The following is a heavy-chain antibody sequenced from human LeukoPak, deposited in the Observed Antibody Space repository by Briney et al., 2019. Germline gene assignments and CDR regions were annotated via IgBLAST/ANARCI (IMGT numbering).Heavy chain of an antibody. Sequence: PSETLSLTCAVYGGSFSGYYWTWIRQPPGKGLEWIGEINHSGSTDYNPSLKSRVTISVDTSKNQFSLKLSSVTAADTAVYYCARHVSVTTSYYYYYMDVWGKGTTVTVSS. CDR2: INHSGST. CDR3: ARHVSVTTSYYYYYMDV. J-gene: IGHJ6*03. D-gene: IGHD4-17*01. V-gene: IGHV4-34*01. CDR1: GGSFSGYY.